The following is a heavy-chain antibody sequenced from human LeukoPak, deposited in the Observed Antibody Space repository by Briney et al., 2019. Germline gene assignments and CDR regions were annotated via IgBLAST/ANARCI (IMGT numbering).Heavy chain of an antibody. CDR3: ARQVATKGEWAFDV. Sequence: AETLSLTCTVSGYFSTSYYWGWIRQPPGKGLEWIASIRHDGHTYYNASLKSQVTISVDMSRNQFYLRFNSLTAADTAVYYCARQVATKGEWAFDVWGQGKMVTVSS. J-gene: IGHJ3*01. CDR1: GYFSTSYY. CDR2: IRHDGHT. V-gene: IGHV4-38-2*02. D-gene: IGHD5-12*01.